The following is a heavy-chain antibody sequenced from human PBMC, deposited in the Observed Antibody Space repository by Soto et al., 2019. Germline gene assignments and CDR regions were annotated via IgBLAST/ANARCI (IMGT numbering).Heavy chain of an antibody. CDR1: GYTFTSYG. CDR3: ARCVSITIFGVVPIYYYYGMDV. V-gene: IGHV1-18*01. Sequence: ASVTVSCKASGYTFTSYGISWVRQAPGQWLEWMVWISAYNGNTNYAQKLQGRVTMTTDTSTSTAYMELRSLRSDDTAVYYCARCVSITIFGVVPIYYYYGMDVWGQGTTVTVSS. J-gene: IGHJ6*02. CDR2: ISAYNGNT. D-gene: IGHD3-3*01.